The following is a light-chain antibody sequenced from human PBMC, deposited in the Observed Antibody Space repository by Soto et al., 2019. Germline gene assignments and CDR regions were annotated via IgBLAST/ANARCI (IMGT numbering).Light chain of an antibody. Sequence: DIQMTQSPSSLSASVGDRVTITCQASQDISNYLNWYQQKPGKAPKLLIYDASNLETGVPSRFSGSGSGTDFTFTISSLQPEDIATYYCQQNNTFGQGTKLEIK. V-gene: IGKV1-33*01. CDR1: QDISNY. J-gene: IGKJ2*01. CDR3: QQNNT. CDR2: DAS.